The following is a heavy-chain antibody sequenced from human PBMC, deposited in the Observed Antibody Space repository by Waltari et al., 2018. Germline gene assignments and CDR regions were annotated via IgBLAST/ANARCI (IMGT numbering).Heavy chain of an antibody. CDR1: GGSIENSY. Sequence: QVRLQESGPGLVKPSETLSLICTVSGGSIENSYWNWIRQPAGKGLEWIGRFHLTEGSNYNPSLKTLVTMSADTSKNQFSLKVSSVTAADTAMYYCARGSGGYPDYWGQGTLVTVSS. V-gene: IGHV4-4*07. CDR2: FHLTEGS. CDR3: ARGSGGYPDY. J-gene: IGHJ4*02. D-gene: IGHD5-12*01.